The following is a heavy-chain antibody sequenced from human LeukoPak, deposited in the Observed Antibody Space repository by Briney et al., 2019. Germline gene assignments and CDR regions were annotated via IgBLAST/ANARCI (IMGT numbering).Heavy chain of an antibody. V-gene: IGHV4-39*07. CDR3: VGEYSRSGSYNY. Sequence: SDTLSLTCSVSGGSINLSPYYWGWIRQPPGKGLEWIGIIFYSGSTYYSPSLNSRVIISVDTSKNQFSLNLSSVTAADTALYYCVGEYSRSGSYNYWGQGALVTVSS. CDR1: GGSINLSPYY. D-gene: IGHD3-10*01. CDR2: IFYSGST. J-gene: IGHJ4*02.